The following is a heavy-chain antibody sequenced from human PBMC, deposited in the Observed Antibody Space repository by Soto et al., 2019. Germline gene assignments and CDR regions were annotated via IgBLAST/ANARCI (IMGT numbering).Heavy chain of an antibody. CDR3: ARSQSDYYDSSGYYLLDY. CDR2: INPNSGGT. CDR1: GYTFTGYY. J-gene: IGHJ4*02. Sequence: ASVKVSCKASGYTFTGYYMHWVRQAPGQGLEWMGWINPNSGGTNYAQKFQGRVTMTRDTSISTAYMELSRLRSDDTAVYYCARSQSDYYDSSGYYLLDYWGQGTLVTVSA. D-gene: IGHD3-22*01. V-gene: IGHV1-2*02.